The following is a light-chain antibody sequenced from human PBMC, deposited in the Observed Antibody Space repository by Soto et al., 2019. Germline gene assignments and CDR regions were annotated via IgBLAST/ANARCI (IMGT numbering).Light chain of an antibody. J-gene: IGLJ2*01. CDR2: DVN. Sequence: QSALTQPASVSGSPGQSITISCTGTSSDVGGYNYVSWYQQHPGKAPKLMIYDVNTRPSGVANRFSGSKSGNTASLTISGLQAEDEADYYCSSHTSSDTRIFGGGTKVTVL. CDR3: SSHTSSDTRI. CDR1: SSDVGGYNY. V-gene: IGLV2-14*03.